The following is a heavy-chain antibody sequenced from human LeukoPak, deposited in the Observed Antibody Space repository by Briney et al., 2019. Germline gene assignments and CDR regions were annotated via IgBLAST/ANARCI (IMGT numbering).Heavy chain of an antibody. CDR1: GFTFSSYG. V-gene: IGHV3-33*01. CDR3: ARTHIVVVPATGMDV. D-gene: IGHD2-2*01. Sequence: GGSLRPSCAASGFTFSSYGMHWVRQAPGKGLEWVAVIWYDGSNKYYADSVKGRFTISRDNSKNTLYLQMNGLRAEDTAVYYCARTHIVVVPATGMDVWGQGTTVTVSS. CDR2: IWYDGSNK. J-gene: IGHJ6*02.